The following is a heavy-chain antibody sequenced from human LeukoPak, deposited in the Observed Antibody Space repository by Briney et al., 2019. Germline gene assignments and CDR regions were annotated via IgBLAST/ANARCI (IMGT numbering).Heavy chain of an antibody. CDR1: GFTFTSYG. D-gene: IGHD3-22*01. CDR2: ISYDVSNK. V-gene: IGHV3-30*18. J-gene: IGHJ6*02. CDR3: AKEGYYHDSSGYNYYYGMDV. Sequence: GRSLRLSCAPSGFTFTSYGMNWVRQAPGKGLGWVAVISYDVSNKYYANSVKGRFTISRDNSKNRLYLKMNSLRAEDTAVYHCAKEGYYHDSSGYNYYYGMDVWGQGTTVTVSS.